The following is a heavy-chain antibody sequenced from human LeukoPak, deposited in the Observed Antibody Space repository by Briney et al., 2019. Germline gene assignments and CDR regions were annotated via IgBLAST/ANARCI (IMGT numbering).Heavy chain of an antibody. CDR2: IIPIFGTA. Sequence: PKASVKVSCKASGGTFSSYAISWVRQAPGQGLEWMGGIIPIFGTANYAQKFQGRVTITADESTSTAYMELSSLRSEDTAVYYCAREWGYYGSGSYYPYGMDVWGQGTTVTVSS. CDR1: GGTFSSYA. J-gene: IGHJ6*02. CDR3: AREWGYYGSGSYYPYGMDV. D-gene: IGHD3-10*01. V-gene: IGHV1-69*13.